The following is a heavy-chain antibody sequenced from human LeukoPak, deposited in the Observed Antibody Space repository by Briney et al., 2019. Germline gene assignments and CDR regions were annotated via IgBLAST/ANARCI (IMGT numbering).Heavy chain of an antibody. CDR1: GASITSYY. D-gene: IGHD1/OR15-1a*01. Sequence: SGTLSLTCTVSGASITSYYWTWIRQPPGKGLEWIGYIYYNEITNYNPSLKNRVTISVDTSKNQFSLKLNSVTAADTAIYYCASRPVLDQHIDPWGQGTLVTVSS. J-gene: IGHJ5*02. CDR2: IYYNEIT. V-gene: IGHV4-59*01. CDR3: ASRPVLDQHIDP.